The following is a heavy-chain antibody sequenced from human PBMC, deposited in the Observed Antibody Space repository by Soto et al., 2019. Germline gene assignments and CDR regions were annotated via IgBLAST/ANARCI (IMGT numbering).Heavy chain of an antibody. CDR3: ARNHGAITAASCYYYYYMDV. D-gene: IGHD6-13*01. CDR1: GYTFTSYY. Sequence: GASVKVSCKASGYTFTSYYMHWVRHAPGQGLEWMGIINPSGGSTSYAQKFQGRVTMTRDTSTSTVYMELSSLRSEDTAVYYCARNHGAITAASCYYYYYMDVWGKGTTVTVSS. J-gene: IGHJ6*03. CDR2: INPSGGST. V-gene: IGHV1-46*03.